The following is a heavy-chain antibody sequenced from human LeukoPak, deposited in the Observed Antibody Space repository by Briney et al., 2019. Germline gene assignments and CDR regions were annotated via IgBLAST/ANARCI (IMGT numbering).Heavy chain of an antibody. CDR1: GFTFSSCA. D-gene: IGHD6-13*01. CDR2: ISGDGGST. V-gene: IGHV3-23*01. CDR3: AKGGYSSSWYAFHY. Sequence: GGSLRLSCTASGFTFSSCAMNWVRQAPGKGLEWVSAISGDGGSTNYADSVQGRFTISRDNSKNTLFLQMNSLRAEDTAVYYCAKGGYSSSWYAFHYWGQGTLVTVSS. J-gene: IGHJ4*02.